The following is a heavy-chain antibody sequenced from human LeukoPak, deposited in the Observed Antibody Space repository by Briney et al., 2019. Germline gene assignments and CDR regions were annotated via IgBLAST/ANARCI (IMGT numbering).Heavy chain of an antibody. J-gene: IGHJ4*02. CDR3: ARERNVLLWFGELLGYFDY. D-gene: IGHD3-10*01. Sequence: SETLSLTCAVYGGSFRGYYWSWIRQPPGKGLEWIGEINHSGSTNYNPSLKSRVTISVDTSKNQFPLKLSSVTAADTAVYYCARERNVLLWFGELLGYFDYWGQGTLVTVSS. CDR1: GGSFRGYY. CDR2: INHSGST. V-gene: IGHV4-34*01.